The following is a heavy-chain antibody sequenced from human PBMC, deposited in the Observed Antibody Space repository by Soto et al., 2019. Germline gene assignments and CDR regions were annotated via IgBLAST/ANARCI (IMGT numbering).Heavy chain of an antibody. V-gene: IGHV4-4*02. CDR2: AYHTGST. CDR1: GGSISSTNW. CDR3: ATLPPRIVVVVLPIPS. Sequence: SETLSLTCVVSGGSISSTNWWTWVRQTPGKGLEWIGEAYHTGSTKYNPSLKNRVTISVDKSNNQFSLNLKSVTAADTAVYYCATLPPRIVVVVLPIPSWGQGTLVTVSS. D-gene: IGHD2-15*01. J-gene: IGHJ4*02.